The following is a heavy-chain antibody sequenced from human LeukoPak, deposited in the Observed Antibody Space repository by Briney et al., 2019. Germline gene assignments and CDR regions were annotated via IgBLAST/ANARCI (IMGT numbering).Heavy chain of an antibody. V-gene: IGHV3-21*06. CDR3: ARTQDSHDWIDT. CDR1: GLTFSTYG. Sequence: GGPLRLSCAAQGLTFSTYGMNWARQAPGKGLEWVSYISSFSNYIYYADSVRGRFIISRDNAKNSLYLQMDSLRVEDTAVYYCARTQDSHDWIDTWGQGTLVTVSS. J-gene: IGHJ5*02. CDR2: ISSFSNYI. D-gene: IGHD4-11*01.